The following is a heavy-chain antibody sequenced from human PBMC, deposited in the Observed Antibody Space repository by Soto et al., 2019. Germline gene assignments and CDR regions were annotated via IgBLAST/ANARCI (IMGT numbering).Heavy chain of an antibody. D-gene: IGHD6-19*01. J-gene: IGHJ4*02. CDR3: ARHSLIAVAGYYFDY. Sequence: GESLKISCKGSGYSFTSYWIGWVRQMPGKGLEWMGIIYPGDSDTRYSPSFQGQVTISADKSISTAYLQWSSLKASDTAMYYCARHSLIAVAGYYFDYWGQGTLVTVSS. V-gene: IGHV5-51*01. CDR2: IYPGDSDT. CDR1: GYSFTSYW.